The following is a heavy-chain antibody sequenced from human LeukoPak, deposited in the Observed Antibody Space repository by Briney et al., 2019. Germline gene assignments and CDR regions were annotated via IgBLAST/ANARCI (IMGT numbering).Heavy chain of an antibody. V-gene: IGHV3-21*01. CDR3: ARAEGDYLNYYGMDV. Sequence: GGSLRLSCATSGFTFSRYSMSWVRQAPGKGLEWVSSISSSNSYINYADSVKGRFTISRDNAKNSLYLQMNSLRAEDTAVYYCARAEGDYLNYYGMDVWGQGTTVTVSS. CDR2: ISSSNSYI. D-gene: IGHD4-17*01. CDR1: GFTFSRYS. J-gene: IGHJ6*02.